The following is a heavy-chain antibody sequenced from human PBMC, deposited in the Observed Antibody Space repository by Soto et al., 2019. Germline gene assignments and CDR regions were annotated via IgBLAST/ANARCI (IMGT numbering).Heavy chain of an antibody. CDR3: ARSSVDTAMVTPGPYYYYGMDV. CDR2: ISSSSSTI. D-gene: IGHD5-18*01. Sequence: GGSLRLSCAASGFTFSSYGMHWVRQAPGKGLEWVSYISSSSSTIYYADSVKGRFTISRDNAKNSLYLQMNSLRDEDTAVYYCARSSVDTAMVTPGPYYYYGMDVWGQGTTVTVSS. V-gene: IGHV3-48*02. J-gene: IGHJ6*02. CDR1: GFTFSSYG.